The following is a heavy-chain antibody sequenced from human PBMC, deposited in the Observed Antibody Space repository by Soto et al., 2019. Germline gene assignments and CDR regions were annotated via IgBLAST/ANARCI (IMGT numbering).Heavy chain of an antibody. D-gene: IGHD3-22*01. CDR1: GYTFTSND. CDR3: DSIRSSLYCMEV. J-gene: IGHJ6*01. V-gene: IGHV1-18*01. Sequence: QVQLVQSRAEVKKPGASVKVSCQASGYTFTSNDINWVRQAPGQGLEWMGWISPYNGDTYSAQKFQGRVTMTTDTSTSIAYMVRRCLLLDDSGVYCHDSIRSSLYCMEV. CDR2: ISPYNGDT.